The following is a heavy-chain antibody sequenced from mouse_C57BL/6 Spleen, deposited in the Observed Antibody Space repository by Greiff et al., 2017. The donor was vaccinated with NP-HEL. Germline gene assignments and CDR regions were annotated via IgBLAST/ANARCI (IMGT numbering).Heavy chain of an antibody. Sequence: EVQLVESGGGLVKPGGSLKLSCAASGFTFSDYGMHWVRQAPEKGLEWVAYISSGSSTIYYADTVKGRFTISRDNAKNTLFLQMTSLRSEDTARYYCARNYYGSSYRGPAGVAYWGQGTLVTVSA. D-gene: IGHD1-1*01. CDR2: ISSGSSTI. CDR3: ARNYYGSSYRGPAGVAY. J-gene: IGHJ3*01. CDR1: GFTFSDYG. V-gene: IGHV5-17*01.